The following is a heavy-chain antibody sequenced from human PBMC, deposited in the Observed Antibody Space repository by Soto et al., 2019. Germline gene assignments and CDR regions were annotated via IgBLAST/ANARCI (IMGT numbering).Heavy chain of an antibody. CDR1: GFTFSSYW. D-gene: IGHD3-22*01. CDR3: ARVPTYYYDSSGSLDAFDI. V-gene: IGHV3-74*01. J-gene: IGHJ3*02. Sequence: VGSLRLSCAASGFTFSSYWMHWVRQAPGKGLVWVSRINSDGSSTSYADSVKGRFTISRDNAKNTLYLQMNSLRAEDTAVYYCARVPTYYYDSSGSLDAFDIWGQGTMVTVSS. CDR2: INSDGSST.